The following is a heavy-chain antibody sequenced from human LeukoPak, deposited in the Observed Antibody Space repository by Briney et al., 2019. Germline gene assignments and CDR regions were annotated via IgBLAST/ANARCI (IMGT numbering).Heavy chain of an antibody. V-gene: IGHV3-9*01. D-gene: IGHD6-19*01. CDR2: ISWNSGSI. J-gene: IGHJ6*02. CDR3: AKDSIAVAGHYYYGMDV. Sequence: PGGSLRLSCAASRFTFDDYAMHWVRQAPGKGLEWVSGISWNSGSIGYADSVKGRFTISRDNAKNSLYLQMNSLRAEDTALYYCAKDSIAVAGHYYYGMDVWGQGTTVTVSS. CDR1: RFTFDDYA.